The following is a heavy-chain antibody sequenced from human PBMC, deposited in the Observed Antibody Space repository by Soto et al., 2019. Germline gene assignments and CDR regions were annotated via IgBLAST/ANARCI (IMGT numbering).Heavy chain of an antibody. J-gene: IGHJ4*02. CDR3: AKDGGDYGFFDY. CDR2: INGADKT. Sequence: GGSLRLSCAASGCAFNNYARSWVRQAPGKGLEWVSTINGADKTYYADSVKRQFTISRDNSKNTLYMHLNSLRTEDTAVFYCAKDGGDYGFFDYWGQGTPVTVSS. CDR1: GCAFNNYA. V-gene: IGHV3-23*01. D-gene: IGHD4-17*01.